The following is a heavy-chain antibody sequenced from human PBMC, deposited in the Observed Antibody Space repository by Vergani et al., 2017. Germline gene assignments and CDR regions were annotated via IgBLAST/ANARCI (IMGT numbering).Heavy chain of an antibody. CDR1: NYSIILFYF. J-gene: IGHJ4*02. D-gene: IGHD3-10*01. CDR2: FHHTLMT. V-gene: IGHV4-38-2*02. CDR3: ARHGGSGNFYHQFDS. Sequence: QVQLQESGPGLVKPSETLSLTCTVSNYSIILFYFLVWIRRPPWNCLEWIASFHHTLMTYNNPSLKSLVTISVDTSKNLISLKLNSVTAADTALYYCARHGGSGNFYHQFDSWGQGTLVTVSS.